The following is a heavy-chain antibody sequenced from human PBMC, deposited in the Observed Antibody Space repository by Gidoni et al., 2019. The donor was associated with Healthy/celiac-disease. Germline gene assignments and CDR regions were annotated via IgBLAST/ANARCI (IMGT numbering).Heavy chain of an antibody. CDR3: ARGNYCSSTSCYRAPFDC. V-gene: IGHV4-34*01. D-gene: IGHD2-2*02. Sequence: QVQLQQWGAGLLKPSETLSLTCAVYGGSFSNYYWNWIRQPPGKGLEWIGEINHSGSTNYNPSLKSRVTISVDTPKNQFSLKVNSVTAADTAVYYCARGNYCSSTSCYRAPFDCWGQGTLVTVSS. CDR1: GGSFSNYY. J-gene: IGHJ4*02. CDR2: INHSGST.